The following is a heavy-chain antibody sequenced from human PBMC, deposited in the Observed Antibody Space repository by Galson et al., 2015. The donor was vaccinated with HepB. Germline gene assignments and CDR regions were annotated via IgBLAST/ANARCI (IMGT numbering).Heavy chain of an antibody. D-gene: IGHD2-2*01. CDR3: ARDRAYCSSTSCYPRFDP. V-gene: IGHV1-3*01. J-gene: IGHJ5*02. CDR2: INAGNGNT. CDR1: GYTFTSYA. Sequence: SVKVSCKASGYTFTSYAMHWVRQAPGQRLEWMGWINAGNGNTKYSQKFQGRVTITRDTSASTAYMELSSLRSEDTAVHYCARDRAYCSSTSCYPRFDPWGQGTLVTVSS.